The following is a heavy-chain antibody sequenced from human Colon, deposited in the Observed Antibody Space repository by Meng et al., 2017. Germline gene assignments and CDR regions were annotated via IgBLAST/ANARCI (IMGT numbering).Heavy chain of an antibody. CDR2: ISSSSSYI. D-gene: IGHD3-16*02. Sequence: GGSLRLSCAASGFTFSTYNMHWVRQAPGKGLEWVSSISSSSSYIYYADSVKGRITISRDNAKNSLYLQMNSLRAEDTAVYYCARERQYRNYFDYWGQGTRVTVSS. V-gene: IGHV3-21*01. CDR1: GFTFSTYN. J-gene: IGHJ4*02. CDR3: ARERQYRNYFDY.